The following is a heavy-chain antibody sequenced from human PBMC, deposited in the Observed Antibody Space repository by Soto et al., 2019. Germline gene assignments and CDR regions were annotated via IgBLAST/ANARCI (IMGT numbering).Heavy chain of an antibody. CDR3: ARDRGRFLEWLDY. D-gene: IGHD3-3*01. J-gene: IGHJ4*02. CDR2: ISGSGGST. CDR1: GFTFSSYA. V-gene: IGHV3-23*01. Sequence: GGSLRLSCAASGFTFSSYAMSWVRQAPGKGLEWVSAISGSGGSTYYADSVKGRFTISRDNSKNTLYLQMNSLRAEDTAVYYCARDRGRFLEWLDYWGQGTLVTVSS.